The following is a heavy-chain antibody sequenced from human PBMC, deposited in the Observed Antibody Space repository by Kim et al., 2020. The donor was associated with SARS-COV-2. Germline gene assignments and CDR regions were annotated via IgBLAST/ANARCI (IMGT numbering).Heavy chain of an antibody. CDR2: IYSGGTE. Sequence: GGSLRLSCAASGFTVSSNFMSWVRQAPGKGLEWVSVIYSGGTERYAESVKGRFTISRDYSKNTLYLQMNRMRVEDTGIYYCAREEDDLGANSGYFDYWG. V-gene: IGHV3-66*01. J-gene: IGHJ4*01. CDR1: GFTVSSNF. CDR3: AREEDDLGANSGYFDY. D-gene: IGHD2-15*01.